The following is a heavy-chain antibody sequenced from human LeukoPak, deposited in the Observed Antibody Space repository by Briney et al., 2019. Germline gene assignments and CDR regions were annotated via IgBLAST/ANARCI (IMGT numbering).Heavy chain of an antibody. V-gene: IGHV3-53*01. CDR1: GLTVSSNY. Sequence: GGSLRLSCATSGLTVSSNYMTWVRQAPGKGLEWVSVIYSGGGIYYADSVKGRFTTSRDNPKNTVYLQMHNLRAEDTAVYYCARVGYSGYDYYYYNYMDVWGKGTTVTVSS. CDR3: ARVGYSGYDYYYYNYMDV. CDR2: IYSGGGI. J-gene: IGHJ6*03. D-gene: IGHD5-12*01.